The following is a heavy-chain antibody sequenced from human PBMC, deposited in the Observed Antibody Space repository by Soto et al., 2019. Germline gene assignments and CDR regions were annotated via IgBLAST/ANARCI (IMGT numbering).Heavy chain of an antibody. CDR2: INPSGGST. CDR3: ARDGREPTDYYYYMDV. Sequence: ASVKVSCKASGYTFTSYYMHWVRQAPGQGLEWMGIINPSGGSTSYAQKFQGRVTMTRDTSTSTVYMELSSLRSEDTAVYYCARDGREPTDYYYYMDVWGKGTTVTVSS. CDR1: GYTFTSYY. J-gene: IGHJ6*03. D-gene: IGHD1-26*01. V-gene: IGHV1-46*03.